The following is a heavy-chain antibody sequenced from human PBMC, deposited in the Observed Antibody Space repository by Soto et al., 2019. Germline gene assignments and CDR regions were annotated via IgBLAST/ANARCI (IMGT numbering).Heavy chain of an antibody. J-gene: IGHJ5*02. Sequence: QVQLVQSGAEVKKPGSSVKVSCKASGGTFSSYAISWVRQAPGQGLEWMGGIIPIFGTANYAQKFQGRVTITADESTSTAYMELSGLRSEDTAVYYCARDAREMPQYYYDSSGYYYNWFDPWGQGTLVTVSS. D-gene: IGHD3-22*01. V-gene: IGHV1-69*01. CDR3: ARDAREMPQYYYDSSGYYYNWFDP. CDR1: GGTFSSYA. CDR2: IIPIFGTA.